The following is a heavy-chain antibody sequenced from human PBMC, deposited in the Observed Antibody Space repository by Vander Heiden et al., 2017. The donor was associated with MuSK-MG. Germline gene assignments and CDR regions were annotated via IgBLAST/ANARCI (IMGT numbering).Heavy chain of an antibody. Sequence: VQLVQSGAAVKKPGESLKISCKGSGYRFTSCWSGCVGRVPGKGLECMGIIYPSESDTRYSPSLQGQVTISAAKSIGTADLQWGSLKAADTAMYYCARRGGDGGGFDYWGQGTLVTVSS. CDR1: GYRFTSCW. V-gene: IGHV5-51*03. CDR3: ARRGGDGGGFDY. D-gene: IGHD3-16*01. J-gene: IGHJ4*02. CDR2: IYPSESDT.